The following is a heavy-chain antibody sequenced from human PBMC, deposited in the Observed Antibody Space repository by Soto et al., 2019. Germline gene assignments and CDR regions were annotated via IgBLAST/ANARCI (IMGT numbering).Heavy chain of an antibody. CDR2: IWSDGSNK. Sequence: QVQLVESGGGVVQPGRSLRLSCAASGFTFSSYGMHWVRQAPGKGLEWVVVIWSDGSNKYNGDSVKGRLPISRDKSKNTMYLKMNSLRAEDTAVYYCARDPPEDSRGYFALDMWGQGTMVTVSS. D-gene: IGHD3-22*01. CDR1: GFTFSSYG. V-gene: IGHV3-33*01. J-gene: IGHJ3*02. CDR3: ARDPPEDSRGYFALDM.